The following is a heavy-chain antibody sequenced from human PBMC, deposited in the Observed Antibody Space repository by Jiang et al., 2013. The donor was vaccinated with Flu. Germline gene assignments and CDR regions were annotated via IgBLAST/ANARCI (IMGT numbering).Heavy chain of an antibody. Sequence: SGAEVKKPGSSVKVSCKASGGTFSSYTISWVRQAPGQGLEWMGRIIPILGIANYAQKFQGRVTITADKSTSTAYMELSSLRSEDTAVYYCASDTYRQVRYYGMDVWGQGTTVTVSS. J-gene: IGHJ6*02. D-gene: IGHD4/OR15-4a*01. CDR1: GGTFSSYT. CDR3: ASDTYRQVRYYGMDV. V-gene: IGHV1-69*02. CDR2: IIPILGIA.